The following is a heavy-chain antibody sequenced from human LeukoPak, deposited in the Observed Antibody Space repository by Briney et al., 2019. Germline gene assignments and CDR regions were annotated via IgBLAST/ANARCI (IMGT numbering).Heavy chain of an antibody. D-gene: IGHD2-2*01. Sequence: SETLSLTCTVSGGSISSHYWSWIRQPPGKGLEWIGYIYYSGSTNYNASLKSRVTISVDTSKNQFSLKLSSVTAADTAVYYCARGVYCSSTSCPYYYYYMDVWGKGTTVTVSS. CDR2: IYYSGST. J-gene: IGHJ6*03. CDR3: ARGVYCSSTSCPYYYYYMDV. CDR1: GGSISSHY. V-gene: IGHV4-59*11.